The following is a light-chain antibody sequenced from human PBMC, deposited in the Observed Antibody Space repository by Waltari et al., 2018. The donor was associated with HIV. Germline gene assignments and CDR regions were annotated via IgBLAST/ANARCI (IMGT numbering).Light chain of an antibody. J-gene: IGLJ2*01. V-gene: IGLV2-23*02. CDR1: SSGVENSNL. CDR2: EVT. Sequence: QSALTQPASVSGSPGQSITLSCTETSSGVENSNLVSWYQHFRGKAPERPISEVTKRPSGISSRLSGSKSGNTASLTICDLHAEDEATYYCCSYGSSATFVVFGGGTRVTV. CDR3: CSYGSSATFVV.